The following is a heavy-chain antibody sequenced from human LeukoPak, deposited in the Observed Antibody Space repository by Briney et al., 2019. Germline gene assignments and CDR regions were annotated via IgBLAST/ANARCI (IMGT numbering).Heavy chain of an antibody. V-gene: IGHV4-59*08. CDR2: IYYSGST. J-gene: IGHJ6*02. Sequence: SETLSLTCTVSGGSISRYYWSWIRQPPGKGLEWIGYIYYSGSTNYNPSLKSRVTISVDTSKNQFSLKLSSVTAADTAVYYCARHHHGMDVWGQGTTVTVSS. CDR1: GGSISRYY. CDR3: ARHHHGMDV.